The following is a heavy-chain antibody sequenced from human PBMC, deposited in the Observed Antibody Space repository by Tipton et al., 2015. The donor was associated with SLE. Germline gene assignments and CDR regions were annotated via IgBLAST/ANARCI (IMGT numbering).Heavy chain of an antibody. CDR3: ARDDGLRTVDF. J-gene: IGHJ4*02. CDR2: IKPDGTET. V-gene: IGHV3-7*01. Sequence: SLRLSCAASGFTFSSFWMSWVRQAPGKGLEWVANIKPDGTETYYVDSVEGRFTISRDNAKNSLYLQMNSLGTEDTGVFYCARDDGLRTVDFWGQGTLVNVST. CDR1: GFTFSSFW. D-gene: IGHD3-10*01.